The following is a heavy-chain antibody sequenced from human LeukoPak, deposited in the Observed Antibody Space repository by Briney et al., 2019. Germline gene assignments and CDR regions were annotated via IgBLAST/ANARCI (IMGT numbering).Heavy chain of an antibody. V-gene: IGHV4-4*02. CDR3: ARVALLEWLVFDY. J-gene: IGHJ4*02. Sequence: PSGTLSLTCAVSGGSISSSFWWSWVRQPPGKGLEWIGEIYHSGSTYYNPSLKSRVTISVDTSKNQFSLKLSSVTAADTAVYYCARVALLEWLVFDYWGQGTLVTVSS. D-gene: IGHD3-3*01. CDR2: IYHSGST. CDR1: GGSISSSFW.